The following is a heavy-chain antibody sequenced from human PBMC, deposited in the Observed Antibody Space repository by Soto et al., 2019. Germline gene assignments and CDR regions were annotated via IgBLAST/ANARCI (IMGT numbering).Heavy chain of an antibody. CDR3: ARDLGVVVVAPDFDY. J-gene: IGHJ4*02. CDR2: ISAYNGNT. D-gene: IGHD2-15*01. Sequence: ASVKVSCKASGYTFTSYGISWVRQAPGQGLEWMGWISAYNGNTNYAQKLQGRVTMTTDTSTSTAYMELRSLRSDDTAVYYCARDLGVVVVAPDFDYWGQGTLVTVSS. V-gene: IGHV1-18*01. CDR1: GYTFTSYG.